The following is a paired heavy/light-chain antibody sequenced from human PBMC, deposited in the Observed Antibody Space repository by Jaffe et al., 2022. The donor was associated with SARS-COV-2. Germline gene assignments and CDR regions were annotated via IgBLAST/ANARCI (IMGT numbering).Light chain of an antibody. CDR2: EVS. CDR3: NSYTTSSGVV. J-gene: IGLJ2*01. CDR1: SSDIGAYNY. Sequence: QSALTQPASVSGSPGQSITISCTGTSSDIGAYNYVSWYQLHPGKAPKLMIYEVSNRPSGVSDRFSGSKSGNTASLTISGLQTEDEADYYCNSYTTSSGVVFGGGTKLTVL. V-gene: IGLV2-14*01.
Heavy chain of an antibody. CDR3: ARHVRVHTYWTLDYNAMDF. CDR2: VYPGDSDT. J-gene: IGHJ3*01. Sequence: EVQLVQSGAEVKKPGESLKISCEASGYTFTSYWIAWVRQVPGKGLEWVGLVYPGDSDTRYSPSFRGQVTISADNSLSTAYLQWSSLKASDTAMYYCARHVRVHTYWTLDYNAMDFWGRGTMVTVSS. CDR1: GYTFTSYW. D-gene: IGHD5-12*01. V-gene: IGHV5-51*01.